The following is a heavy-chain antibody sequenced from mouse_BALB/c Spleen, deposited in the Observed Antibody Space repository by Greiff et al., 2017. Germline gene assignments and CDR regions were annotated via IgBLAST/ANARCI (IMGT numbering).Heavy chain of an antibody. D-gene: IGHD3-1*01. CDR3: ARTSSGFPFAY. CDR2: IDTSDSYT. Sequence: VQLQQPGAELVMPGASVKMSCKASGYTFTDYWMHWVKQRPGQGLEWIGAIDTSDSYTSYNQKFKGKATLTVDESSSTAYMQLSSLTSEDSAVYYCARTSSGFPFAYWGQGTLVTVSA. CDR1: GYTFTDYW. V-gene: IGHV1-69*01. J-gene: IGHJ3*01.